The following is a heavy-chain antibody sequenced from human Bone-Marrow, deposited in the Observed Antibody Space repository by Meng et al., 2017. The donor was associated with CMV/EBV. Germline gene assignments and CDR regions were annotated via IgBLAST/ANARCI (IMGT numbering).Heavy chain of an antibody. CDR1: GYTFTSYG. V-gene: IGHV1-18*01. J-gene: IGHJ4*02. Sequence: ASVKVSCKASGYTFTSYGISWVRQAPGQGLEWMGWISAYNGNTNYAQKLQGRVTMTTDTSTSTAYMELRSLRSDDTAVYYCARGLGIAVAGPMPFAYWGQGTLVTVSS. CDR3: ARGLGIAVAGPMPFAY. D-gene: IGHD6-19*01. CDR2: ISAYNGNT.